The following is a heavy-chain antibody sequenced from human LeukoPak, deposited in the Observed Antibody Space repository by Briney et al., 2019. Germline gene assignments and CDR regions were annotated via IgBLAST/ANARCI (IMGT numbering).Heavy chain of an antibody. CDR2: ISGGGDTT. J-gene: IGHJ1*01. V-gene: IGHV3-23*01. CDR1: GFTFSNYD. Sequence: GGSLRLSCAASGFTFSNYDMTWVRQAPGKGLEWVSTISGGGDTTYYADSVKGRFTISRDNAKNSLYLQMNSLRAEDTAVYYCARVSVQGYYGSGSFDFQHWGQGTLVTVSS. CDR3: ARVSVQGYYGSGSFDFQH. D-gene: IGHD3-10*01.